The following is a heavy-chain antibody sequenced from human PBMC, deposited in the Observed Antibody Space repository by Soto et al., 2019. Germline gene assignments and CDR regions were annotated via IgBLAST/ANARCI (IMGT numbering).Heavy chain of an antibody. CDR2: IIPIFGTA. D-gene: IGHD5-18*01. CDR1: GGTFSSYA. V-gene: IGHV1-69*13. J-gene: IGHJ5*02. Sequence: SVKVSCKASGGTFSSYAISWVRQAPGQGLEWMGGIIPIFGTANYAQKFQGRVTITADESTSTAYMELSSLRSEDTAVYYCARDRAAMVINWFDPWGQGTLVTVS. CDR3: ARDRAAMVINWFDP.